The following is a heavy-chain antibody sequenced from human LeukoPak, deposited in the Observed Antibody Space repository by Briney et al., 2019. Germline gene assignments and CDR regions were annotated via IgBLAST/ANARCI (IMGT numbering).Heavy chain of an antibody. J-gene: IGHJ5*02. CDR1: GGTFSSYA. Sequence: SVKVSCKASGGTFSSYAISWVRQAPGQGLEWMGGIIPIFGTANYAQKFQGRVTITTDESTSTAYMELSSLRSEDTAVYYCARHYYSTHGWFDPWGQGTLVTVSS. CDR3: ARHYYSTHGWFDP. D-gene: IGHD4-11*01. V-gene: IGHV1-69*05. CDR2: IIPIFGTA.